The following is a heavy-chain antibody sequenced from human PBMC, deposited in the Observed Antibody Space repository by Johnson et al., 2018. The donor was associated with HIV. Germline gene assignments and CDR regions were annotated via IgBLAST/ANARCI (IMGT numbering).Heavy chain of an antibody. J-gene: IGHJ3*02. CDR1: GFTFSSYW. CDR2: IKQDGSEK. CDR3: ASLIAGAPGAFDI. D-gene: IGHD1-26*01. Sequence: VQLVESGGGLVQPGGSLRLSCAASGFTFSSYWMSWVRQAPGKGLEWVANIKQDGSEKYYVDSVKGRFTISRDNAKNSLYLQMNSLRAEDTAVYYLASLIAGAPGAFDIWGQGTMVTVSS. V-gene: IGHV3-7*05.